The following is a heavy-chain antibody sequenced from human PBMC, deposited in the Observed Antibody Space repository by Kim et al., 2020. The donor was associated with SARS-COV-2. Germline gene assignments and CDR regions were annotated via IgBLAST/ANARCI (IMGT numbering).Heavy chain of an antibody. CDR3: ASPWDYYDSSGYYSYYGMDV. Sequence: GGSLRLSCAASGFTFSDYYMSWIRQAPGKGLEWVSYISSSGSTIYYADSVKGRFTISRDNAKNSLYLQMNSLRAEDTAVYYCASPWDYYDSSGYYSYYGMDVWGQGTTVTVSS. J-gene: IGHJ6*02. D-gene: IGHD3-22*01. V-gene: IGHV3-11*01. CDR2: ISSSGSTI. CDR1: GFTFSDYY.